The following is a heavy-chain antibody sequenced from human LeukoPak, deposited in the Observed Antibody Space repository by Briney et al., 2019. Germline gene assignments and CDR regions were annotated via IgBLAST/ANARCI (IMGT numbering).Heavy chain of an antibody. CDR3: ARGGYYDSSGYYYFDY. Sequence: GGSLRLSCAASGFTFSSYGMHWVRQAPGKGLEWVAVISYDGSNKYYADSVKGRFTISRDNSKNTLYLQMNSLRAGDTAVYYCARGGYYDSSGYYYFDYWGQGTLVTVSS. CDR2: ISYDGSNK. D-gene: IGHD3-22*01. CDR1: GFTFSSYG. V-gene: IGHV3-30*03. J-gene: IGHJ4*02.